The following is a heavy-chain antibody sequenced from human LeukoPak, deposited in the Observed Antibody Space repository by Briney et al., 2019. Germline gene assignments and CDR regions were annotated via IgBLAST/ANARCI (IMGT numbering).Heavy chain of an antibody. CDR3: ARGGWGYYYYGMDV. CDR1: GGSFSGYY. Sequence: SETLSLTCAVYGGSFSGYYWSWVRQPPGKGLEWIGYIYYSGSTNYNPSLKSRVTISVDTSKNQFSLKLSSVTAADTAVYYCARGGWGYYYYGMDVWGQGTTVTVSS. CDR2: IYYSGST. V-gene: IGHV4-59*01. J-gene: IGHJ6*02. D-gene: IGHD6-19*01.